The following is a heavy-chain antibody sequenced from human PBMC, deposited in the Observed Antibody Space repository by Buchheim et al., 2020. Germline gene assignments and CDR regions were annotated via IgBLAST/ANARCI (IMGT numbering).Heavy chain of an antibody. CDR2: IKQDGSEK. Sequence: EVQLVESGGGLVQPGGSLRLSCAASGFTFSSYWMSWVRQAPGKGLEWVANIKQDGSEKYYVDSVKGRFTISSDNAKNSLYLQMNSLRAEDTAVYYCARDRDYGDYPNWFDPWGQGTL. CDR1: GFTFSSYW. D-gene: IGHD4-17*01. V-gene: IGHV3-7*01. J-gene: IGHJ5*02. CDR3: ARDRDYGDYPNWFDP.